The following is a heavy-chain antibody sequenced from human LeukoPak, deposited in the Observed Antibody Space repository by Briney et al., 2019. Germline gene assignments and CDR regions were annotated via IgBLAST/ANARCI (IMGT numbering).Heavy chain of an antibody. CDR3: ARDRRSYSSSWYGYGMDV. CDR1: GFTFTSYW. J-gene: IGHJ6*02. V-gene: IGHV3-7*01. D-gene: IGHD6-13*01. CDR2: IKEDGSEK. Sequence: GGSLRLSCAASGFTFTSYWMSWVRQAPGKGLEWVANIKEDGSEKYYVDSVKGRFTISRDNAKNSLYLQMNSLRAEDTAVYYCARDRRSYSSSWYGYGMDVWGQGTTVTVSS.